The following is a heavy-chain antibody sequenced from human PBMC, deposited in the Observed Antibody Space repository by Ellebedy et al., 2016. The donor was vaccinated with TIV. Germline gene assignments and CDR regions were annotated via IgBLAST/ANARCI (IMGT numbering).Heavy chain of an antibody. V-gene: IGHV3-21*01. CDR1: GFRFGDYA. J-gene: IGHJ4*02. CDR3: ARDLHFAFDY. Sequence: PGGSLRLSCAASGFRFGDYAMNWVRQAPGKGLEWVSSISSNSGNKYCADSVEGRFTISRDNARNSLYLQMNSLRAEDTAVYYCARDLHFAFDYWGRGTLVTVSS. CDR2: ISSNSGNK.